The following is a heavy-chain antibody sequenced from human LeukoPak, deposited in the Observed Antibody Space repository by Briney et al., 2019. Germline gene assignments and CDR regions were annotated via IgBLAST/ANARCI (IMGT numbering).Heavy chain of an antibody. CDR2: INSYKGDT. CDR3: ARDTNNEIDY. CDR1: GYPFTTYG. V-gene: IGHV1-18*01. J-gene: IGHJ4*02. Sequence: GASVKVSCKTSGYPFTTYGVAWVRQAPGQGLEWMGWINSYKGDTQYSQEFQGRFALTSDTSTNTVHMELWSLRSDDTAVYYCARDTNNEIDYWGQGTLVIVSS. D-gene: IGHD2-8*01.